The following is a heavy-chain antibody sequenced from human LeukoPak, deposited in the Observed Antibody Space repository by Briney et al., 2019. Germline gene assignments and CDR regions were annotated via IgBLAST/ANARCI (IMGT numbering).Heavy chain of an antibody. CDR1: GGSISSSSYY. Sequence: SETLSLTCTVSGGSISSSSYYWGWIRQPPGKGLEWIGEIYHSGSTNHNPSLRSRVTISLDKSKNQFSLKLSSVTAADTAVYYCAGAYCGGDCYSGRAFDIWGQGTMVTVSS. J-gene: IGHJ3*02. V-gene: IGHV4-39*07. CDR2: IYHSGST. CDR3: AGAYCGGDCYSGRAFDI. D-gene: IGHD2-21*02.